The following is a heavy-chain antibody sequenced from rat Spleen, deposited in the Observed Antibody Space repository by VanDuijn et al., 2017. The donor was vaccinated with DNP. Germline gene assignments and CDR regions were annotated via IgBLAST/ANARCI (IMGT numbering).Heavy chain of an antibody. D-gene: IGHD1-3*01. CDR2: ISYFGDNT. CDR1: EFTFSDYY. J-gene: IGHJ4*01. CDR3: ARHGYGSYYAMDA. Sequence: EVQLVGSGGRLVQPGRALKLSCAASEFTFSDYYMDRLRQAPTKGLELVAYISYFGDNTSSGDSVKGPFTISRDNAKSTLYLQMDSLRPKDTATYYCARHGYGSYYAMDAWGQGTSVTVSS. V-gene: IGHV5-25*01.